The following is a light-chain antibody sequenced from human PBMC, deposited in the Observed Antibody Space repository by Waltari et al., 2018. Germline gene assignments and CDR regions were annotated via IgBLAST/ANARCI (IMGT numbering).Light chain of an antibody. J-gene: IGKJ2*01. CDR3: MQGTHWPYT. CDR2: TVS. CDR1: QSLVHSNGNTY. V-gene: IGKV2-30*02. Sequence: DVVMNQSSPSLPVTLGKPASISCKSSQSLVHSNGNTYLQWFQQRPGQSPRRLIYTVSNRESGVPDRFSGIGSGTDFTLKISRVEAEDVGVYYCMQGTHWPYTFGQGTRLDIK.